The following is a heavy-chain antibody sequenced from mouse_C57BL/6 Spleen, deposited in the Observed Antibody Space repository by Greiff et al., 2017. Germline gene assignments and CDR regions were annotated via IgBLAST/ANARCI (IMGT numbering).Heavy chain of an antibody. J-gene: IGHJ3*01. CDR2: IDPETGGT. Sequence: VQLQQSGAELVRPGASVTLSCKASGYTFTDYEMHWVKQTPVHGLEWIGAIDPETGGTAYNQKFKGKAILTADKSSSTAYMELRSLTSEDSAVYYCTRPYDYDGAWFAYWGQGTQVTVSA. CDR3: TRPYDYDGAWFAY. V-gene: IGHV1-15*01. CDR1: GYTFTDYE. D-gene: IGHD2-4*01.